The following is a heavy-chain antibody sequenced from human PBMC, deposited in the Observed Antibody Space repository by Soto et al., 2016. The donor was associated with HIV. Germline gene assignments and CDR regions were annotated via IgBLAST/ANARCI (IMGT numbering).Heavy chain of an antibody. V-gene: IGHV1-18*01. CDR3: ARGREDTAILDY. CDR1: GYTFNTYG. Sequence: QVQLVQSGAEVKKPGASVKVSCKASGYTFNTYGINWVRQAPGQGLEWMGWMSVYNGNTDYARKVQGRVTMTSDRSTNTAYLELTSLISDDTAVYYCARGREDTAILDYWGQGTLITVSS. D-gene: IGHD5-18*01. CDR2: MSVYNGNT. J-gene: IGHJ4*02.